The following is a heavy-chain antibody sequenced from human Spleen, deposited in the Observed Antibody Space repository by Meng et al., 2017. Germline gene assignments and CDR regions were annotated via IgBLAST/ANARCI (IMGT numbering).Heavy chain of an antibody. Sequence: QLQLQESGPGLVKPSETLSLTCAVSGGSISSSSYYWGWIRQPPGKGLEWIGSIYYSGSTYYSPSLKSRVTISVDTSRNHFSLKLSSVTAADTAVYYCVRSSGWVRTGFDPWGQGTLVTVSS. J-gene: IGHJ5*02. V-gene: IGHV4-39*02. CDR1: GGSISSSSYY. CDR2: IYYSGST. CDR3: VRSSGWVRTGFDP. D-gene: IGHD6-19*01.